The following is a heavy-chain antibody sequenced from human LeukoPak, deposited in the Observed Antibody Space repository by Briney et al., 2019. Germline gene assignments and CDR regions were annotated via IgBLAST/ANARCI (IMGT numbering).Heavy chain of an antibody. V-gene: IGHV3-23*01. CDR2: ISGSGGST. CDR1: GFTFSSYG. D-gene: IGHD4-17*01. J-gene: IGHJ6*03. Sequence: GGSLRLSCAASGFTFSSYGTSWVRQAPGKGLEWVSAISGSGGSTYYADSVKGRFTISRDNSKNTLYLQMNSLRAEDTAVYYCARDVRTTVTTSKTYYYYYMDVWGKGTTVTVSS. CDR3: ARDVRTTVTTSKTYYYYYMDV.